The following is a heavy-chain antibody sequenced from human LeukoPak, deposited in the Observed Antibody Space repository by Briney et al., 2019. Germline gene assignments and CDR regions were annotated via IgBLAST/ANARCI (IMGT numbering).Heavy chain of an antibody. J-gene: IGHJ6*02. CDR2: IKQDGSEK. CDR1: GFTFSSYW. D-gene: IGHD2-15*01. CDR3: ARVSRGYCSGGSCQPYYYYGMDV. V-gene: IGHV3-7*01. Sequence: PGGSLRLSCAASGFTFSSYWMSWVRQAPGKGLEWVANIKQDGSEKYYVDSVKGRFTISRDNAKNSLYLQMNSLRAEDTAVYYCARVSRGYCSGGSCQPYYYYGMDVWGQGTTVTVSS.